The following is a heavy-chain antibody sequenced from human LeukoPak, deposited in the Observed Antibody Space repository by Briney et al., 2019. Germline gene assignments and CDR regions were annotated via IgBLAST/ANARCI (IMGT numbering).Heavy chain of an antibody. CDR3: ARAYYDFWSGYYYYYYGMDV. CDR2: IKRDGSEK. J-gene: IGHJ6*02. D-gene: IGHD3-3*01. Sequence: GGSLRLSCAASGFTFSSYWMSWVRQAPGKGLEWVANIKRDGSEKYVDSVKGRFTISRDNAKNSLYLQMNSLRVEDTAVYYCARAYYDFWSGYYYYYYGMDVWGQGTTVTVSS. V-gene: IGHV3-7*04. CDR1: GFTFSSYW.